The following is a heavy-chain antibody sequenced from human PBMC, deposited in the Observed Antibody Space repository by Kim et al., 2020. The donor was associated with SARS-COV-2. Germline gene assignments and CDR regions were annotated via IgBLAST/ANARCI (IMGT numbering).Heavy chain of an antibody. CDR3: ARELDILTGYLEDGMDV. D-gene: IGHD3-9*01. CDR1: GFTFSSYS. Sequence: GGSLRLSCAASGFTFSSYSMNWVRQAPGKGLEWVSYISSSSSSIYYADSVKGRFTISRDNAKNSLYLQMNSLRDEDTAVYYCARELDILTGYLEDGMDVWGQGTTVTVSS. V-gene: IGHV3-48*02. CDR2: ISSSSSSI. J-gene: IGHJ6*02.